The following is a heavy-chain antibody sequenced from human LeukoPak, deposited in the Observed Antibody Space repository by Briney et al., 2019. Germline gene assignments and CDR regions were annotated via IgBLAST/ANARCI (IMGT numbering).Heavy chain of an antibody. V-gene: IGHV4-59*12. CDR2: FYYSGST. CDR3: ARDSSSSKYYYYGMDV. J-gene: IGHJ6*02. Sequence: SETLSLTCTVSGGSISSYYWSWIRQPPGKGLEWIGYFYYSGSTNYNPSLKSRVTISVDTSKSQFSLKLSSVTAADTAVYYCARDSSSSKYYYYGMDVWGQGTTVTVSS. CDR1: GGSISSYY. D-gene: IGHD6-6*01.